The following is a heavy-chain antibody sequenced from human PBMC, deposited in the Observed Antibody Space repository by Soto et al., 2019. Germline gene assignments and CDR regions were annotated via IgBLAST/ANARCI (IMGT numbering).Heavy chain of an antibody. V-gene: IGHV4-31*03. Sequence: SETLSLTCTVSGGSISSGGYYWSWIRQHPGKGLEWIGYIYYSGSTYYNPSLKSRVTISVDTSKNQFSLKLSSVTAADTAVYYWARGDYSNYRTFDYWGQGTLVTVSS. CDR2: IYYSGST. D-gene: IGHD4-4*01. CDR3: ARGDYSNYRTFDY. CDR1: GGSISSGGYY. J-gene: IGHJ4*02.